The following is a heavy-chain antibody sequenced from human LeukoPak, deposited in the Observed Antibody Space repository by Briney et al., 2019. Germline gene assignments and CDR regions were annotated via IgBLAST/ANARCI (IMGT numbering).Heavy chain of an antibody. D-gene: IGHD6-13*01. CDR2: IYYSGST. V-gene: IGHV4-59*12. Sequence: PSETLSLTCTVSGGSISSYYWSWIRQPPGKGLEWIGYIYYSGSTNYNPSLKSRVTISVDTSKNQFSLKLSSVTAADTAVYYCARAGGPSSWYRDYGMDVWGQGTTVTVSS. J-gene: IGHJ6*02. CDR3: ARAGGPSSWYRDYGMDV. CDR1: GGSISSYY.